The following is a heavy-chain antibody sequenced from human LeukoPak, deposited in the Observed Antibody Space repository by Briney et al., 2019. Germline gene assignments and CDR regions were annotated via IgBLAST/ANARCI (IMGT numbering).Heavy chain of an antibody. D-gene: IGHD2-21*02. J-gene: IGHJ5*02. Sequence: SQTLSLTCAVSGDSVWSNSVTWNWIRQSPSRGLEWLGRTYYRSTWYNDYAVSVRGRITVNPDTSKNQFSLHLNSVTPEDTAVYYCARRLTQCDCFDPWGQGILVTVSS. CDR3: ARRLTQCDCFDP. V-gene: IGHV6-1*01. CDR2: TYYRSTWYN. CDR1: GDSVWSNSVT.